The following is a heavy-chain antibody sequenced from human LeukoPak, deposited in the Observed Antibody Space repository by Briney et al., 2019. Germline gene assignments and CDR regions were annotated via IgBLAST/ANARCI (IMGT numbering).Heavy chain of an antibody. J-gene: IGHJ4*02. CDR3: AGSRYGDIDY. CDR1: GGSISSSYW. Sequence: PSETLSLTCAVSGGSISSSYWWTWVRQPPGKGLEWIGEIYHSGSTNYNPSLKSRVTISVDKSKNQFSLNLSSVTAADTAVYYCAGSRYGDIDYWGQGTLVTVSS. V-gene: IGHV4-4*02. CDR2: IYHSGST. D-gene: IGHD4-17*01.